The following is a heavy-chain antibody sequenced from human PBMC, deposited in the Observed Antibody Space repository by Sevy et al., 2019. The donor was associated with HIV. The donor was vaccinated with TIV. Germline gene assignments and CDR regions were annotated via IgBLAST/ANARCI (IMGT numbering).Heavy chain of an antibody. CDR3: AKPDQGYCSGGSCYYFDY. J-gene: IGHJ4*02. V-gene: IGHV3-23*01. CDR2: XSGSGGST. D-gene: IGHD2-15*01. Sequence: GGSLRLSCAASGFTFSSYXXXXXXXXPGKGXXWXXAXSGSGGSTYYADSVKGRFTISRDNSKNTLYLQMNSLRAEDTAVYYCAKPDQGYCSGGSCYYFDYWGQGTLVTVSS. CDR1: GFTFSSYX.